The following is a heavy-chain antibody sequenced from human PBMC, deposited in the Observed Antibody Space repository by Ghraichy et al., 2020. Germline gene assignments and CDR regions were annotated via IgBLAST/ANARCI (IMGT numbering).Heavy chain of an antibody. V-gene: IGHV3-74*01. CDR1: GFTFTTYW. J-gene: IGHJ4*02. CDR3: ARDRPLWD. D-gene: IGHD3-16*01. CDR2: VQGDGSST. Sequence: GGSLRLSCAASGFTFTTYWMHWFRQVPGKGLVWVSRVQGDGSSTYYADSVKGRFTISRDNAKNMVYLQMNSLRVEDTAVYYCARDRPLWDWGQGTLVTVSP.